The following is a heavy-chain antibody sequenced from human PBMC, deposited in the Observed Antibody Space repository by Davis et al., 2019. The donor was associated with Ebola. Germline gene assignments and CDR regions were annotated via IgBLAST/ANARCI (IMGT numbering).Heavy chain of an antibody. Sequence: GESLKISCAASGFTFSSYAMSWVRQAPGKGLEWVSAISGSGGSTYYADSVKGRFTISRDNSKNTLYLQMNSLRAEDTAVYYCAKVGADGDPIGWGQGTLVTVSS. D-gene: IGHD4-17*01. CDR1: GFTFSSYA. J-gene: IGHJ4*02. CDR3: AKVGADGDPIG. CDR2: ISGSGGST. V-gene: IGHV3-23*01.